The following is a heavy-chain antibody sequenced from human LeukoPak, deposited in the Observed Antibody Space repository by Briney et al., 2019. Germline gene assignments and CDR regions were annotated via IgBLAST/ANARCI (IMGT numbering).Heavy chain of an antibody. D-gene: IGHD3-9*01. CDR2: IYYTGST. J-gene: IGHJ4*02. V-gene: IGHV4-59*01. CDR3: ARDRAGTNINVLRYFDWLHTGFDY. Sequence: PSETLSLTCTVSGGSIGTYYWSWIRQPPGKGLEWIGYIYYTGSTTYNPSLKSRVTISVDTSKNQFSLRLSSVTAADTAVYYCARDRAGTNINVLRYFDWLHTGFDYWGQGTLVTVSS. CDR1: GGSIGTYY.